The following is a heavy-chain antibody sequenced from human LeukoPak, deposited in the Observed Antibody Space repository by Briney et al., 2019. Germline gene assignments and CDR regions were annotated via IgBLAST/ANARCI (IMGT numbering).Heavy chain of an antibody. CDR2: IYYSGST. CDR1: GGSISSYY. CDR3: ARRTGYSSGWSPVHWFDP. D-gene: IGHD6-19*01. J-gene: IGHJ5*02. Sequence: SETLSLTCTVSGGSISSYYWSWIRQPPGKGLEWIGYIYYSGSTNYNPSLKSRVTISVDTSKNQFPLKLSSVTAADTAVYYCARRTGYSSGWSPVHWFDPWGQGTLVTVSS. V-gene: IGHV4-59*08.